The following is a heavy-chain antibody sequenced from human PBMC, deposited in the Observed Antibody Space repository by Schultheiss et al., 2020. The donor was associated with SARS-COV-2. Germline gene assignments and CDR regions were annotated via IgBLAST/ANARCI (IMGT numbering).Heavy chain of an antibody. CDR2: IYPGDSDT. V-gene: IGHV5-51*01. CDR1: GYSFTNYW. D-gene: IGHD5-18*01. Sequence: GESLKISCKGSGYSFTNYWIGWVRQMPGKGLECMGIIYPGDSDTRYNPSFQGQVTISADKSISTAYLQWSTLKASDTAMYYCARSGYSFGSYYYNIMDVWGQGTTVTVSS. CDR3: ARSGYSFGSYYYNIMDV. J-gene: IGHJ6*02.